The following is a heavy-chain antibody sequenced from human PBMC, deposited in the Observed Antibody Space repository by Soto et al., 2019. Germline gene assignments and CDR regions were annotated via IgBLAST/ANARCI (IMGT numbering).Heavy chain of an antibody. CDR3: AKPPVITAPYYYYDMDV. V-gene: IGHV3-23*01. Sequence: EAQLLESGGGLVQPGGSLRLSCAASGFTFSTYPMSWVRQAPGNGLEWVSGISGSGISTYYTDSVKGRFTISRDNSKNTVFLQMNSLRDEDTAVYYCAKPPVITAPYYYYDMDVCGQGTTVTVSS. CDR1: GFTFSTYP. J-gene: IGHJ6*02. CDR2: ISGSGIST. D-gene: IGHD4-4*01.